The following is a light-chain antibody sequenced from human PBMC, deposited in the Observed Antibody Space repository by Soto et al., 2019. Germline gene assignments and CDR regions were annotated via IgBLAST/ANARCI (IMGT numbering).Light chain of an antibody. Sequence: DIQMTQSPSSLSASVGDRVTITCRASQSISSYLNWYQQKPGKAPKLLIYAASSLQSGVPSRFSGSGSGTDFTLTISSPQPEDIATYYCQQYDNLPYTFGQGTKLEIK. CDR2: AAS. CDR3: QQYDNLPYT. CDR1: QSISSY. J-gene: IGKJ2*01. V-gene: IGKV1-39*01.